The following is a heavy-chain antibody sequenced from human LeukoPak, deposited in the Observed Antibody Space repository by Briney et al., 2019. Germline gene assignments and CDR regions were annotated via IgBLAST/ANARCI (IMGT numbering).Heavy chain of an antibody. CDR2: IGTAGDT. CDR3: ARGRLTESYSSSSSGEGDGMDV. D-gene: IGHD6-6*01. Sequence: GGSMRLSWAASGFTFSSYDMHWVRQATGKGLEWVSAIGTAGDTYYPGSVKGRFTISRENAKNSLYLQMNSLRAGDTAVYYCARGRLTESYSSSSSGEGDGMDVWGQGTTVTVSS. V-gene: IGHV3-13*01. CDR1: GFTFSSYD. J-gene: IGHJ6*02.